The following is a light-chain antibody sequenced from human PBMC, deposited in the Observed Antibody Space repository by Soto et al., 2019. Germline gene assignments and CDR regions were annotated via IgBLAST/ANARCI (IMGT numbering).Light chain of an antibody. CDR2: EVA. CDR3: CSYGGSSALPYV. J-gene: IGLJ1*01. Sequence: QSVLAQPASVSGSPEQSVTISCTGTSCDVGTYNLVSWYQQHPGKAPKLIIYEVAERPSGVSNRFSGSKFGNTASLTISGLLPEDEADYYCCSYGGSSALPYVFGTGTKVTVL. V-gene: IGLV2-23*02. CDR1: SCDVGTYNL.